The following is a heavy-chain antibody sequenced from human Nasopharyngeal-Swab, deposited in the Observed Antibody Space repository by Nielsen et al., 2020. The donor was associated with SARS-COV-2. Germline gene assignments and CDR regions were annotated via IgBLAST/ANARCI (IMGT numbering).Heavy chain of an antibody. Sequence: SETLSLTCTVSGCSISSGDYYWRWIRQPPGKGLEWIGYLYYSGSTYYNPSLKSRVTISVDTSKNQFSLKLSYVTAADTAVYYCARRAVQQPPRVDYWGQGTLVTVSS. CDR1: GCSISSGDYY. CDR3: ARRAVQQPPRVDY. V-gene: IGHV4-30-4*01. CDR2: LYYSGST. J-gene: IGHJ4*02. D-gene: IGHD6-13*01.